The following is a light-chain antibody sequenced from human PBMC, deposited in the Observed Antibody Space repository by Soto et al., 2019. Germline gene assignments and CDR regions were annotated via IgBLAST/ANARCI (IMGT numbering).Light chain of an antibody. CDR2: TAS. J-gene: IGKJ1*01. CDR1: QNIDTW. CDR3: QQYSGSSRS. V-gene: IGKV1-5*03. Sequence: DIQMTQSPSTLSASIGDRITISCRASQNIDTWLAWYQQRPGEAPKLLIYTASKLENGVPSSFSGSGSGTAFTLASSSRRPEDFATQYCQQYSGSSRSFGQGTQVE.